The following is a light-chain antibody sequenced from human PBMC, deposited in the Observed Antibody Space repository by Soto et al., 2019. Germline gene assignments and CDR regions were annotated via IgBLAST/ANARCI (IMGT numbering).Light chain of an antibody. CDR3: QQYGSSPLMYT. CDR2: GAS. V-gene: IGKV3-20*01. J-gene: IGKJ2*01. CDR1: QSVSNSY. Sequence: EIVLTQSPGTLSLSPGERATLSCRASQSVSNSYLAWYQQKPGQAPRLLIYGASSRATGIPDRFSGSGSGTDFTLTISRLEPEDFAVYYCQQYGSSPLMYTFGQGTKLEIK.